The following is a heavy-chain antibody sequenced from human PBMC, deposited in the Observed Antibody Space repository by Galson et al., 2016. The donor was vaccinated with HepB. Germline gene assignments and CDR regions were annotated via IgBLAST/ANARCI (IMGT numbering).Heavy chain of an antibody. CDR1: GYSFTSYW. D-gene: IGHD3-9*01. V-gene: IGHV5-51*01. Sequence: QSGAEVKKPGESLKISCTGSGYSFTSYWIVWVRQMPGKGLEWVGFIYPGDSYTRYSPSFQGQGTISADKSINTAYLQWSSLKASDTAMYYCARRRDILTGYRYYYYGMDVWGQGTTVTVSS. CDR2: IYPGDSYT. CDR3: ARRRDILTGYRYYYYGMDV. J-gene: IGHJ6*02.